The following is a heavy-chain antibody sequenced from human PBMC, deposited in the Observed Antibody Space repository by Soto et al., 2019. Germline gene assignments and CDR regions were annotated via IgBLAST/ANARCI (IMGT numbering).Heavy chain of an antibody. CDR2: VYHTGST. Sequence: QVQLQQSGPRLARPSGTLCLTCVVSGGSISSTNWWTWVRQTPGKGLEWIGEVYHTGSTKYNPSLKNRVIISLDTSNNQFSLNLKSVTAADTAVYYCATLPPRIVVVVLPIPSWGQGTLVTVSS. D-gene: IGHD2-15*01. CDR3: ATLPPRIVVVVLPIPS. CDR1: GGSISSTNW. J-gene: IGHJ4*02. V-gene: IGHV4-4*02.